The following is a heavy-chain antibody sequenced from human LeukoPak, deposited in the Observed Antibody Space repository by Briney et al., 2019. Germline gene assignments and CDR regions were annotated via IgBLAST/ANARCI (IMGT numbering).Heavy chain of an antibody. CDR1: GGSFSGYY. V-gene: IGHV4-34*01. D-gene: IGHD3-10*01. CDR2: INHSGST. Sequence: SETLSLTCAVYGGSFSGYYWSWIRQPPGKGLEWIGEINHSGSTNYNPSLKSRVTISVDTSKNQFSLKLSSVTAADTAVYYCARGREYYGSGSYYRVLYGMDVWGQGTTVTVSS. CDR3: ARGREYYGSGSYYRVLYGMDV. J-gene: IGHJ6*02.